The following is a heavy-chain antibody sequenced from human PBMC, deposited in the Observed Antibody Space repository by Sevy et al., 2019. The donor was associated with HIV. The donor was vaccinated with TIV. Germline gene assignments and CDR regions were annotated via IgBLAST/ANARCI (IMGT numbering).Heavy chain of an antibody. CDR1: GFNFSNVW. Sequence: GGSLRLSCAASGFNFSNVWMSWIRQAPGKGLEGVDHVKSKTEGGTTDYAAPVRGRFAISRDDSKNTLYLEMTSLKTEDTAVYYCATGGSLFQHWGQGTLVTVSS. D-gene: IGHD3-16*01. CDR2: VKSKTEGGTT. CDR3: ATGGSLFQH. V-gene: IGHV3-15*01. J-gene: IGHJ1*01.